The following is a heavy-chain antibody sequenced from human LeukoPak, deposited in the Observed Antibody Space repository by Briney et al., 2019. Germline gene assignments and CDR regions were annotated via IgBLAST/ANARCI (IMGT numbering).Heavy chain of an antibody. J-gene: IGHJ5*02. Sequence: SETLSLTCAVYGGSFSGYYWSWIRQPPGEGLEWIWEINHSGSTNYNPSLKSRVTISVDTSKNQFSLKLSSVTAADTAVYYCARGEHYGSGSYYNWFDPWGQGTLVTVSS. CDR1: GGSFSGYY. D-gene: IGHD3-10*01. V-gene: IGHV4-34*01. CDR2: INHSGST. CDR3: ARGEHYGSGSYYNWFDP.